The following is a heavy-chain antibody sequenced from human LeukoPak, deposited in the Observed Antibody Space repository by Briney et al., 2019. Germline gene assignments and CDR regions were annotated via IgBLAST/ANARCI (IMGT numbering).Heavy chain of an antibody. D-gene: IGHD2-8*01. CDR3: ARLRYCTNDVCYTGGNWFDP. CDR1: GGSISSSSYY. CDR2: IYYSGST. J-gene: IGHJ5*02. Sequence: SETLSLTCTVSGGSISSSSYYWGWIRQPPGKGLEWIGSIYYSGSTYYNPSLKSRVTISVDTSKNQFSLKLSSVTAADTAVYYCARLRYCTNDVCYTGGNWFDPWGQGTLATVSS. V-gene: IGHV4-39*01.